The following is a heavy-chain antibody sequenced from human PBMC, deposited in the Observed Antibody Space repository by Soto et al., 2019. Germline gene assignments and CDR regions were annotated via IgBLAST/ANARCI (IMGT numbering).Heavy chain of an antibody. CDR2: IKQYGSEE. CDR1: GFTFSSYW. J-gene: IGHJ4*02. Sequence: PGGSLRLSCAASGFTFSSYWMNWVRQAPGKGLEWVANIKQYGSEEYYVDSVKGRFTISRDNAKDSLYLQMNSVRAEDTAVYYCGRVSSGSWYEIDNWGQGTLVTVSS. CDR3: GRVSSGSWYEIDN. V-gene: IGHV3-7*01. D-gene: IGHD6-13*01.